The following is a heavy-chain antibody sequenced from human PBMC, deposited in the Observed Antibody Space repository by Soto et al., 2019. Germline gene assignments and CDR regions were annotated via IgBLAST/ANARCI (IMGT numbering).Heavy chain of an antibody. CDR3: ARSQGSSTSLEIYYYYYYGMDV. J-gene: IGHJ6*02. CDR1: GGTFSSYA. D-gene: IGHD2-2*01. V-gene: IGHV1-69*01. Sequence: QVQLVQSGDEVKKPGSSVKVSCKASGGTFSSYAISWGRQAPGQGLEWMGGIIPISGTANYAQKFQGRVTITADESTSTVSMELSSLRSEDTAVYFCARSQGSSTSLEIYYYYYYGMDVWGQGTTVTVSS. CDR2: IIPISGTA.